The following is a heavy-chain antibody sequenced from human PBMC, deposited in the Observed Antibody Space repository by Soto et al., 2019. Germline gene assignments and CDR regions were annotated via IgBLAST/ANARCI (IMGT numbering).Heavy chain of an antibody. CDR1: GYSISSGYY. D-gene: IGHD4-17*01. V-gene: IGHV4-38-2*01. Sequence: LSLTCAVSGYSISSGYYWGWIRQPPGKGLEWIGSIYHSGSTYYNPSLKSRVTISVDTSKNQFSLKLSSVTAADTAVYYCAGPHSTTVVTPFDYWGQGTLVTVSS. CDR3: AGPHSTTVVTPFDY. J-gene: IGHJ4*02. CDR2: IYHSGST.